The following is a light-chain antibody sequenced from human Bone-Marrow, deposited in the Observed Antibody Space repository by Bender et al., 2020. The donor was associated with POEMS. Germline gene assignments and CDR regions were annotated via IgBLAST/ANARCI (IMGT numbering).Light chain of an antibody. CDR1: SSDIGGFDS. CDR2: DVT. V-gene: IGLV2-14*03. J-gene: IGLJ3*02. CDR3: TSYTISPLFWV. Sequence: QSALTQPASVSGSPGQSITLSCTGTSSDIGGFDSVSWYQQHPGKVPKLVISDVTNRPSGVSNRFSGSKSGNTASLTISGLQAEDEADYYCTSYTISPLFWVFGGGTKLTVL.